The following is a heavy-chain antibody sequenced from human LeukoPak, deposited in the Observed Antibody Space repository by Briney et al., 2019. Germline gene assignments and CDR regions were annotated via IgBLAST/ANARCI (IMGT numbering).Heavy chain of an antibody. V-gene: IGHV1-18*01. CDR1: GGTFSSYG. CDR3: ARAGYSYGYWSLDDYGMDV. CDR2: ISAYNGNT. D-gene: IGHD5-18*01. J-gene: IGHJ6*02. Sequence: ASVKVSCKASGGTFSSYGISWVRQAPGQGLEWMGWISAYNGNTNYAQKLQGRVTMTTDTSTSTAYMELRSLRSDDTAVYYCARAGYSYGYWSLDDYGMDVWGQGTTVTVSS.